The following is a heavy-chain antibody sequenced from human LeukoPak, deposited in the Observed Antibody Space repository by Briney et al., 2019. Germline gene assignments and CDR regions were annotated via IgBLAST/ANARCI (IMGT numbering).Heavy chain of an antibody. CDR3: ARDSSFFTYYYGSGSSHFDY. CDR2: ISSSSSTI. J-gene: IGHJ4*02. CDR1: GFIVSSNY. D-gene: IGHD3-10*01. Sequence: GGSLRLSCAVSGFIVSSNYMNWVRQAPGKGLEWVSYISSSSSTIYYADSVKGRFTISRDNAKNSLYLQMNSLRAEDTAVYYCARDSSFFTYYYGSGSSHFDYWGQGTLVTVSS. V-gene: IGHV3-48*04.